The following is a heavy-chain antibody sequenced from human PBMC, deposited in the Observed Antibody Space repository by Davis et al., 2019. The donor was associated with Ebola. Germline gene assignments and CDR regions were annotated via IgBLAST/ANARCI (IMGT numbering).Heavy chain of an antibody. J-gene: IGHJ6*02. CDR1: GGSISSIGYY. Sequence: PSETLSLTCTVSGGSISSIGYYWGWIRQPPGKGLEWIGNIYYSGSTSYNPSLNSRVTISVDTSKNQFSLKLRSVTAADTAVYYCARRDYGRLGYYYGMDVWGQGTTVTVSS. D-gene: IGHD4-17*01. CDR3: ARRDYGRLGYYYGMDV. CDR2: IYYSGST. V-gene: IGHV4-39*01.